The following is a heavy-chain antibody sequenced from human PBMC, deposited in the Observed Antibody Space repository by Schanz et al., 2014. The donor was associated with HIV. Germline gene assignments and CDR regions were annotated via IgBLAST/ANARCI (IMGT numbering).Heavy chain of an antibody. CDR1: GGTFSSFG. J-gene: IGHJ5*02. Sequence: QVRLVQSGAEVKKPGSSVKVSCKASGGTFSSFGISWGRQARGQGLEWMGGINPIYGIANYAQKFQGRVTITADKSTSTAYMELSSLRSEDTAVYYCARDHITIFLDPWGQGTLVTVSS. V-gene: IGHV1-69*17. D-gene: IGHD3-9*01. CDR2: INPIYGIA. CDR3: ARDHITIFLDP.